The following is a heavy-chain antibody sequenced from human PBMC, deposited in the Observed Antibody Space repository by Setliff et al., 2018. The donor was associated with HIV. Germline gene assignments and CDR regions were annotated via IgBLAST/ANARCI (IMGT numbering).Heavy chain of an antibody. CDR1: GDSITSTTW. Sequence: SETLSLTCSASGDSITSTTWWTWVRQPPGKGLEWIGEIYHSGSTNYSPSLNSRVTISLDKSKNQFSLKLTSVNAADTAVYYCARGDGEASFDIWGRGTMVTVSS. J-gene: IGHJ3*02. CDR2: IYHSGST. D-gene: IGHD3-10*01. V-gene: IGHV4-4*02. CDR3: ARGDGEASFDI.